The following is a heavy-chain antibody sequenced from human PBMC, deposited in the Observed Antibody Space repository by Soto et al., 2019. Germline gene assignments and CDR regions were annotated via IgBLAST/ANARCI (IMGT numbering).Heavy chain of an antibody. CDR3: AKDTCGGDCYPPRGGWYFDL. Sequence: DVQLVESGGVVVQPGGSLRLSCAASGFTFDDYTMHWVRQAPGKGLEWVSLISWDGGSTYYADSVKGRFTISRDNSKNSLYLQMNSLRTEDTALYYCAKDTCGGDCYPPRGGWYFDLWGRGTLVTVSS. J-gene: IGHJ2*01. CDR2: ISWDGGST. V-gene: IGHV3-43*01. D-gene: IGHD2-21*02. CDR1: GFTFDDYT.